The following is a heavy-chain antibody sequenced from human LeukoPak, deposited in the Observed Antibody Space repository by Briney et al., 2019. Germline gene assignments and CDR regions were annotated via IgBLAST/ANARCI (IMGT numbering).Heavy chain of an antibody. Sequence: ASVKVSCKASGYTFTSYYMHWVRQAPGQGLEWMGIINPSGGSTSYAQKFQGRVTTTRDTSTSTVYMELSSLRSEDTAVYYCASGRCSGGSCYSDPQFDCWGQGTLVTVSS. CDR2: INPSGGST. CDR3: ASGRCSGGSCYSDPQFDC. J-gene: IGHJ4*02. D-gene: IGHD2-15*01. V-gene: IGHV1-46*01. CDR1: GYTFTSYY.